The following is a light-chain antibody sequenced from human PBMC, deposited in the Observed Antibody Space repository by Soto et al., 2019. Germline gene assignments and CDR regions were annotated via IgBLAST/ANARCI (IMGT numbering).Light chain of an antibody. Sequence: QSALTQPASVSGSPGQSITISCTRTSSDVGGYNYVSWYQQHPGKAPKLMIYEVSNRPSGVSNRFSGSKSGYTASLTISGLQAEDEADYYCSSYTSSSIDYVFGTGTKVTVL. CDR3: SSYTSSSIDYV. J-gene: IGLJ1*01. V-gene: IGLV2-14*01. CDR2: EVS. CDR1: SSDVGGYNY.